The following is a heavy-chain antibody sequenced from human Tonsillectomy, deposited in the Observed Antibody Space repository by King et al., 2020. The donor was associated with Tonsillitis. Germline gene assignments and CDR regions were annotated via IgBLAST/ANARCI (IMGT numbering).Heavy chain of an antibody. V-gene: IGHV4-34*04. Sequence: VQLQQWGAGLLKPSATLSLTCAVYGVSFSGHYWSWIRQPPGKGLEWIGEINHGGSTNHNPSLKSRASISVDTSKNQFSLKLSSVTAADTATYYCARGIVGATRFDYWGQGTLVTVSS. D-gene: IGHD1-26*01. CDR3: ARGIVGATRFDY. CDR2: INHGGST. CDR1: GVSFSGHY. J-gene: IGHJ4*02.